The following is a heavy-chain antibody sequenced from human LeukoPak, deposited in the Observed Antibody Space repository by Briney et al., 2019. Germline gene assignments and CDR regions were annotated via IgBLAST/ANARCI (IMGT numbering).Heavy chain of an antibody. CDR2: INPNTGDT. V-gene: IGHV1-2*02. Sequence: RRASVKVSCKASGYTFTGYYMHWVRQAPGQGLEWIGWINPNTGDTNYAPKFQGRVTMIKDTSTNSAYMELNKLTSDDTAVYYCGRGNKSFDPWGQGTLVTVSS. J-gene: IGHJ5*02. CDR3: GRGNKSFDP. CDR1: GYTFTGYY.